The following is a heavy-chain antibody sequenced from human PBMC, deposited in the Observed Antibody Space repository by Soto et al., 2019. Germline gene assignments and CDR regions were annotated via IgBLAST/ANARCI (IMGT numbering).Heavy chain of an antibody. V-gene: IGHV1-3*01. CDR1: GYTFTSYA. D-gene: IGHD6-13*01. CDR3: ARGRQQLWWSDP. CDR2: INAGNGNT. Sequence: ASVKVSCKASGYTFTSYAMHWVRQAPGQRLEWMGWINAGNGNTKYSQKFQGRVTITRDTSASTAYMELSSLRSEDTAVYYCARGRQQLWWSDPWGQGTLVTVSS. J-gene: IGHJ5*02.